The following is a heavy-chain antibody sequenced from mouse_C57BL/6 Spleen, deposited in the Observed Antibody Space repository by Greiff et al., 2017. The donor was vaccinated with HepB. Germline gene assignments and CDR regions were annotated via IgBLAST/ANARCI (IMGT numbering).Heavy chain of an antibody. CDR1: GFSLTSYG. Sequence: QVQLQQSGPGLVQPSQSLSITCTVSGFSLTSYGVHWVRQSPGKGLEWLGVIWSGGSTDYNAAFISRLSISKDNSKSQVFFKMNSLQADDTAIYYCARRGDWDRSYAMDYWGQGTSVTVSS. CDR3: ARRGDWDRSYAMDY. V-gene: IGHV2-2*01. J-gene: IGHJ4*01. CDR2: IWSGGST. D-gene: IGHD4-1*01.